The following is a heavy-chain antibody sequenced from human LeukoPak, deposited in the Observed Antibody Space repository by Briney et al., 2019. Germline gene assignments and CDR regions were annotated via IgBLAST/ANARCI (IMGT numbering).Heavy chain of an antibody. V-gene: IGHV1-69*13. Sequence: SVKVSCKASGGTFSSYAISWVRQAPGQGLEWMGGIIPIFGTANYAQKFQGRVTITADESTSTAYMELSSLRSEDTAVYYCARGVVPAAMVAFDIWGQGTMVTVSS. CDR2: IIPIFGTA. J-gene: IGHJ3*02. CDR3: ARGVVPAAMVAFDI. D-gene: IGHD2-2*01. CDR1: GGTFSSYA.